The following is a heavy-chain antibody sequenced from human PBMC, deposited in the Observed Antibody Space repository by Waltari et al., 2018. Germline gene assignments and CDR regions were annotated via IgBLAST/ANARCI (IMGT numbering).Heavy chain of an antibody. J-gene: IGHJ5*02. V-gene: IGHV1-3*01. CDR3: ANSSVDSSPILDL. CDR1: GYTFSSSL. Sequence: QVQLVQSGAEVKKPGASVKVSCKASGYTFSSSLLHWVRQAPGHRLEWMGWINAGNGSTKYSQNFQGRVTITRDTSASTAYMDLRSLVSEDTAMYYCANSSVDSSPILDLWGQGTLVTVSS. D-gene: IGHD6-13*01. CDR2: INAGNGST.